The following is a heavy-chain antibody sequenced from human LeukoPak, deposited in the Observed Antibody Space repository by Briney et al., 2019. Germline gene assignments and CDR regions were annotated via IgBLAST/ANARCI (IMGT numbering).Heavy chain of an antibody. Sequence: ASVKVSCKASGYTFNIYGISWVRQAPGQGLEWMGWISAYNGNTNYAQKLQGRVTMTTDTSTSTAYMELRSLRSDDTAVYYCARRDSRNDYGDYGWVYWGQGTLVTVSS. V-gene: IGHV1-18*01. CDR3: ARRDSRNDYGDYGWVY. CDR1: GYTFNIYG. D-gene: IGHD4-17*01. J-gene: IGHJ4*02. CDR2: ISAYNGNT.